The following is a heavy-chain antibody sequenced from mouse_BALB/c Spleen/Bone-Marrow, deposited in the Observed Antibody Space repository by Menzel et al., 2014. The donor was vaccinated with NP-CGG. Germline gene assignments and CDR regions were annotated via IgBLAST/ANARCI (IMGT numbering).Heavy chain of an antibody. CDR1: GFSLTNYG. V-gene: IGHV2-9*02. CDR3: ARDKWDGAY. Sequence: QVQLKHSGPGLVAPSQSLSITCTVSGFSLTNYGVHWVRQPPGKGLEWLGVIWAGGSTNYNSALMSRLSISKDNSKSQVFLKMNSLHTEDTAMYYCARDKWDGAYWGQGTLVTVTA. CDR2: IWAGGST. D-gene: IGHD4-1*01. J-gene: IGHJ3*01.